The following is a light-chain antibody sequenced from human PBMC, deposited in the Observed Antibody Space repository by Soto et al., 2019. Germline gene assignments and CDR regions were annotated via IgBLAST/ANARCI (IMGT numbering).Light chain of an antibody. V-gene: IGKV3-15*01. J-gene: IGKJ1*01. CDR2: SAS. CDR3: QQYNNWPWT. CDR1: QSISDT. Sequence: IVMTQSPATLSLSPGGRATLSCRASQSISDTLAWYKQKPGQAPRLLIYSASRRATGFPGRFSGSGSGTEFTLTISSLKSEDLEVYYCQQYNNWPWTFGQGTKVDIK.